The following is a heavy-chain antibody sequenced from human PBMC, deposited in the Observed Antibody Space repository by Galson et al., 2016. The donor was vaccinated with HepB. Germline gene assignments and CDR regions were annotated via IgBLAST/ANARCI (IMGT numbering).Heavy chain of an antibody. V-gene: IGHV1-69*06. CDR2: IFATS. Sequence: SVKVSCKASGGSFSSYVISWVRQAPGQGLEWMESIFATSNHAQKFQGRITITADKSTGTAYMELTSLTSEDTAVYFCARDWGSGWYYFDSWGQGTLVTVSS. CDR1: GGSFSSYV. D-gene: IGHD6-19*01. CDR3: ARDWGSGWYYFDS. J-gene: IGHJ4*02.